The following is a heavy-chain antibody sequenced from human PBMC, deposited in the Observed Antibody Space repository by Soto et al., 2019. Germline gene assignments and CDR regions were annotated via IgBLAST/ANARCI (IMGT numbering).Heavy chain of an antibody. CDR3: ARSLGYSYGTDYGMDV. CDR1: GFTFSSFP. J-gene: IGHJ6*02. CDR2: ISYDGSNK. D-gene: IGHD5-18*01. V-gene: IGHV3-30-3*01. Sequence: QVQLVESGGGVVQPGRSLRLSCAASGFTFSSFPMHWVRQAPGKGLEWVAVISYDGSNKYYADSVKGRFTISRDNSKNTLYLQMNSLRAEDTAVYYCARSLGYSYGTDYGMDVWGQGTTVTVSS.